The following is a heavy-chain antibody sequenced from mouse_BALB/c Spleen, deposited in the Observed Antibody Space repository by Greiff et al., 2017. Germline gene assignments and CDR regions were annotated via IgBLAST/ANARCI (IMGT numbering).Heavy chain of an antibody. CDR1: GYTFTDYE. Sequence: VKLMESGAELVRPGASVTLSCKASGYTFTDYEMHWVKQTPVHGLEWIGAIDPETGGTAYNQKFKGKATLTADKSSSTAYMELRSLTSEDSAVYYCTTGGNYLAWFAYWGQGTLVTVSA. CDR2: IDPETGGT. CDR3: TTGGNYLAWFAY. V-gene: IGHV1-15*01. J-gene: IGHJ3*01. D-gene: IGHD2-1*01.